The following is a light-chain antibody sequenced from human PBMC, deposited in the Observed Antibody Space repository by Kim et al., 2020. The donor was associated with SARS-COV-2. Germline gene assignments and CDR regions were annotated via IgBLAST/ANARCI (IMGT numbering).Light chain of an antibody. J-gene: IGLJ3*02. CDR2: DVS. V-gene: IGLV2-14*03. Sequence: QSALTQPASVSGSPGQSITISCTGTSSDVGTYDYVSWYQQHPGRAPKLIIYDVSDRPSGVSIRFSGSKSGNTASLTISGLQAEDEADYYCSSYTMSSTWVFGGGTKLTVL. CDR3: SSYTMSSTWV. CDR1: SSDVGTYDY.